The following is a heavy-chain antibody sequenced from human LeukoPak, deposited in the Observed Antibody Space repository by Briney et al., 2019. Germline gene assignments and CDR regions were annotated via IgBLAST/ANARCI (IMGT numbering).Heavy chain of an antibody. J-gene: IGHJ4*02. CDR3: ARRGYSYGDDY. D-gene: IGHD5-18*01. CDR2: INRSGST. V-gene: IGHV4-34*01. Sequence: PSETLSLTCAVYGGSFSGYYWSWIRQPPGKGLEWIGEINRSGSTNYNPSLKSRVTISVDTSKNQFSLKLSSVTAADTAVYYCARRGYSYGDDYWGQGTLVTVSS. CDR1: GGSFSGYY.